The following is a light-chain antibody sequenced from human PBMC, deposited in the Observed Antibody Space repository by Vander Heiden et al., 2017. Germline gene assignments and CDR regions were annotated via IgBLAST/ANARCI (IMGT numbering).Light chain of an antibody. CDR3: VLYMGSGISG. V-gene: IGLV8-61*01. CDR2: STN. CDR1: SGSASTNYY. Sequence: QTVVTHDTSVSVSPGGTVTLTCGLSSGSASTNYYPSWYQQTPGHSPRTLIYSTNTRSSGVPDRFSGSILGNTAALTITGAQADDESDYYCVLYMGSGISGFGGGTKLTVL. J-gene: IGLJ2*01.